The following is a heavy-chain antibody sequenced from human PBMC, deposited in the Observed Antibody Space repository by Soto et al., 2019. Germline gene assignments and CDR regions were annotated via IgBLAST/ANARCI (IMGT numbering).Heavy chain of an antibody. CDR3: ANFPRTGYCTNGVCLLPNWFDP. CDR2: ISGSGGST. J-gene: IGHJ5*02. V-gene: IGHV3-23*01. CDR1: GFTFSSYA. Sequence: PGGSLRLSCAASGFTFSSYAMSWVRQAPGKGLEWVSAISGSGGSTYYADSVKGRSTISRDNSKNTLYLQMNSLRAEDTAVYYCANFPRTGYCTNGVCLLPNWFDPWGQGTLVTVSS. D-gene: IGHD2-8*01.